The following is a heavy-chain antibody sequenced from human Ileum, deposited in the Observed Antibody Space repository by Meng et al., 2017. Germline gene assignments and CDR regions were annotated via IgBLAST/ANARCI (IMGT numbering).Heavy chain of an antibody. V-gene: IGHV4-31*03. D-gene: IGHD3-16*01. CDR3: ARGAAPGGVVGGCFDY. CDR1: GGSISSDGYY. J-gene: IGHJ4*02. CDR2: IYHRGRP. Sequence: QVQLQESGPGLVKPSQTLSLTCTVTGGSISSDGYYWSWIRPPPGKGLEFIGHIYHRGRPYYNPSLKSRVNISADTSKNKFPLKLSSVTAADTAVYYCARGAAPGGVVGGCFDYWGQGTLVTVSS.